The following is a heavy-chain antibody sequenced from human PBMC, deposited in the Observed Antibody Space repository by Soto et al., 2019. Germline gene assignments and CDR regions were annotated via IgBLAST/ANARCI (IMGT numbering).Heavy chain of an antibody. J-gene: IGHJ4*02. CDR3: ARGPSGDKIDY. V-gene: IGHV4-30-4*01. CDR2: IYDGRTT. CDR1: GGSISSDAYC. D-gene: IGHD7-27*01. Sequence: QVQLQESGPRLMSPSQTLSLTCAVSGGSISSDAYCWSWIRQSPDKGLEWIGHIYDGRTTYSSPSLKGRVTISADTSETQFSLKLSSVSAADTAVYYCARGPSGDKIDYWGQGIQVTVSS.